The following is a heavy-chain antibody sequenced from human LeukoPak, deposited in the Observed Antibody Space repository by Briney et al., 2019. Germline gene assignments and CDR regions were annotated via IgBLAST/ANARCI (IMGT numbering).Heavy chain of an antibody. CDR2: ISGSGGST. D-gene: IGHD5-12*01. J-gene: IGHJ3*02. Sequence: SGGSLRLSCAASGFTFSSYGMSWVRQAPGKGLEWVSAISGSGGSTYYADSVKGRFTSSRDNSKNTLYLQMNSLRAEDTAVYYCAKTRNPPTGATIVAGGAFDIWGQGTMVTVSS. CDR3: AKTRNPPTGATIVAGGAFDI. V-gene: IGHV3-23*01. CDR1: GFTFSSYG.